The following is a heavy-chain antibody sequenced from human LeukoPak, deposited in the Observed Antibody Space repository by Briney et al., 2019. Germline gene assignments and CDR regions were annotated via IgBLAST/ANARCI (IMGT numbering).Heavy chain of an antibody. CDR3: ARGVGPYYDSSGYHGGYYFDY. J-gene: IGHJ4*02. CDR2: IIPIFGTA. D-gene: IGHD3-22*01. V-gene: IGHV1-69*13. Sequence: SVKVSCKASGGTFSSSAISWVRQAPGQGLEWMGGIIPIFGTANYAQKFQGRVTITADESTSTAYMELSSLRSEDTAVYYCARGVGPYYDSSGYHGGYYFDYWGQGTLVTVSS. CDR1: GGTFSSSA.